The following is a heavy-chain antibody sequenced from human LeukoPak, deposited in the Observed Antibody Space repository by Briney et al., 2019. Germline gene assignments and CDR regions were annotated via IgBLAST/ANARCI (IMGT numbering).Heavy chain of an antibody. Sequence: GGSLRLSCAASGFVFSCYAMHWVRQAPGKGLEWVAVISYDGSNKYYADSVSGRFTISRDNSKNMLYLQMNSLRAEDTAVYYCARTYEMITLRRYYYYGMDVWGQGTTVTVSS. CDR1: GFVFSCYA. J-gene: IGHJ6*02. V-gene: IGHV3-30-3*01. D-gene: IGHD3-16*01. CDR2: ISYDGSNK. CDR3: ARTYEMITLRRYYYYGMDV.